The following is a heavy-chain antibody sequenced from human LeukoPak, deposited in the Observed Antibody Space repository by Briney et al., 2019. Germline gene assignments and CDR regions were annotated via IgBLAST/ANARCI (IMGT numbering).Heavy chain of an antibody. D-gene: IGHD1-26*01. V-gene: IGHV3-48*01. CDR1: GFTFSSYS. CDR3: AREVGSGEWELLPTYLVDC. CDR2: ISSSSSTI. Sequence: GGSLRLSCAASGFTFSSYSMNWVRQAPGKGLEWVSYISSSSSTIYYADSVKGRFTISRDNAKNSLYLQMNSLRAEDTAVYYCAREVGSGEWELLPTYLVDCWGQGTLVTVSS. J-gene: IGHJ4*02.